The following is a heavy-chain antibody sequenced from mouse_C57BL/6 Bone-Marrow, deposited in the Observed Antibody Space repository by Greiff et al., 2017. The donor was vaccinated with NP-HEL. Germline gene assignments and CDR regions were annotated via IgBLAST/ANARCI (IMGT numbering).Heavy chain of an antibody. CDR3: PYDVYYGGFGY. D-gene: IGHD2-3*01. Sequence: QVQLQQSGAELVKPGASVKLSCKASGYTFTSYWMHWVKQRPGQGLEWIGMIHPSSGSTNYNEKFKSKATLTVDKSSSTAYMQLSSLTSEDSAVYYCPYDVYYGGFGYWGQGALVTASA. CDR2: IHPSSGST. J-gene: IGHJ3*01. V-gene: IGHV1-64*01. CDR1: GYTFTSYW.